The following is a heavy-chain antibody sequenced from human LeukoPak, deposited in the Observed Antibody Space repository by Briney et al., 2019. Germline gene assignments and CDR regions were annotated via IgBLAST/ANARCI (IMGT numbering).Heavy chain of an antibody. Sequence: GGSLRLSCTASGLTFSNFGMHWVRQAPGKGLEWVAFIRYDGSNKYYADSVKGRFTISRDNSKNTLYLQMNSLRAEDTAVYYCAKDRKGSRGYFDYWGQGTLVTVSS. D-gene: IGHD1-26*01. V-gene: IGHV3-30*02. CDR1: GLTFSNFG. CDR2: IRYDGSNK. CDR3: AKDRKGSRGYFDY. J-gene: IGHJ4*02.